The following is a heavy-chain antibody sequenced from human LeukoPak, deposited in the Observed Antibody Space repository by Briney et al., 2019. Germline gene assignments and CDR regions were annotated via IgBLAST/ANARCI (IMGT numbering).Heavy chain of an antibody. D-gene: IGHD2-21*01. Sequence: GRSLRLSCAASGFTFSSYAMHWVRQAPGKGLEWVAVISYDGSNKYYADSVKGRFTISRDNSKNTLYLQMNSLRAEDTALYYCAKRLKGPITPFDYWGQGTLVAVSS. V-gene: IGHV3-30-3*02. CDR1: GFTFSSYA. CDR3: AKRLKGPITPFDY. CDR2: ISYDGSNK. J-gene: IGHJ4*02.